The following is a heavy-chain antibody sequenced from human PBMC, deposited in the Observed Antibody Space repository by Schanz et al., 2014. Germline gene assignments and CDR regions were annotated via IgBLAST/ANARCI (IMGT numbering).Heavy chain of an antibody. Sequence: QVQLVQSGSELKKPWASVKVSCKASGYTFTGHYIWWVRQAPGQGLEWMGRINPNGGPTYARKFHGRVTMTTDTSIATAYMEFPSLRPDDTAVFYCARGMAGYDWPDFWGQGTLVTVSS. J-gene: IGHJ4*02. CDR1: GYTFTGHY. D-gene: IGHD5-12*01. CDR3: ARGMAGYDWPDF. CDR2: INPNGGP. V-gene: IGHV1-2*06.